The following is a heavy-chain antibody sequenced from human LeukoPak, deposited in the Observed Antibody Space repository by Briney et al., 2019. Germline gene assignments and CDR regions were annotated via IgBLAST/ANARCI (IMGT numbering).Heavy chain of an antibody. CDR2: ISGSGGST. D-gene: IGHD1-26*01. Sequence: GGSLRLPCAASGFTFSSYAMSWVRQAPGKGLEWVSAISGSGGSTYYADSVKGRFTISRDNSKNTLYLQMNSLRAEDTAVYYCAKDRSIVGASDAFDIWGQGTMVTVSS. V-gene: IGHV3-23*01. CDR3: AKDRSIVGASDAFDI. J-gene: IGHJ3*02. CDR1: GFTFSSYA.